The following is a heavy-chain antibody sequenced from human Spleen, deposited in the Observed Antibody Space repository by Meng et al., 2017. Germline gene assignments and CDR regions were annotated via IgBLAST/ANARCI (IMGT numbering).Heavy chain of an antibody. CDR1: GFTFSTFS. V-gene: IGHV3-23*01. J-gene: IGHJ4*02. CDR2: ISGTTGTT. CDR3: AKGSSFGGELDY. D-gene: IGHD3-3*01. Sequence: GGSLRLSCAASGFTFSTFSMSWVRQVPGKGLEWVSAISGTTGTTYYADSVKGRFTISRDNSKNTLFLQMNSLRAEDTALYYCAKGSSFGGELDYWGQGTLVTVSS.